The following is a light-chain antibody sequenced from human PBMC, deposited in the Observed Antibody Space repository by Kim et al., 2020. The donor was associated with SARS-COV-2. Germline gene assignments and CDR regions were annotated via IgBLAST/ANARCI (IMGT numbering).Light chain of an antibody. Sequence: LAPREGATLSYKAKEGVNENYLARDQQEPGQAPRIRMVGASRRATGIPDRFTGSGSGTDFTLSISRLEPEDFAVYHCQQYSTSLTFGQGTRLEIK. CDR1: EGVNENY. CDR3: QQYSTSLT. V-gene: IGKV3-20*01. CDR2: GAS. J-gene: IGKJ5*01.